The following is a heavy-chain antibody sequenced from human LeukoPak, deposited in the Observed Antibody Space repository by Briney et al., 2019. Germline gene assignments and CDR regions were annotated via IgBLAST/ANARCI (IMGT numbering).Heavy chain of an antibody. CDR1: GFSFSNYA. CDR3: VKTIVGATFDY. V-gene: IGHV3-64D*09. J-gene: IGHJ4*02. CDR2: INGNGDGT. Sequence: GGSVRLSCSASGFSFSNYAMNWVRQAPGKGLEYVAGINGNGDGTHHADSVKGRFTISRDNSKDMLYLQMRSLRVEDTAVYYCVKTIVGATFDYWGQGTLVTVSS. D-gene: IGHD1-26*01.